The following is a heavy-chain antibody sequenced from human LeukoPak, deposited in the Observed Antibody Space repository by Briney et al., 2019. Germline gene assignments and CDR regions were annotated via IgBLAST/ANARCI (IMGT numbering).Heavy chain of an antibody. Sequence: GRSLRLSCAASGFTFDDYAMHWVRQAPGKGLEWVSGIRSSGADTYHAESVKGRFTISRDNSKNTLYLQMNSLRAEDTAVYYCAKEIAALGTPLLDYWGQGALVTVSS. CDR3: AKEIAALGTPLLDY. V-gene: IGHV3-23*01. D-gene: IGHD6-25*01. CDR2: IRSSGADT. J-gene: IGHJ4*02. CDR1: GFTFDDYA.